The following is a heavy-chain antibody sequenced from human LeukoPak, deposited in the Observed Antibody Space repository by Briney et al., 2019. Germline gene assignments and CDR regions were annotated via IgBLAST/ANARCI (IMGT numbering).Heavy chain of an antibody. CDR1: GFTFSTYA. CDR2: IRYDGSNK. Sequence: GGSLRLSCAASGFTFSTYAISWVRQAPGEGLEWVAFIRYDGSNKYYADSVKGRFTISRDNSKNTLYLQMNSLRAEDTAVYYCAKEYYDFWSGYYYFDYWGQGTLVTVSS. D-gene: IGHD3-3*01. V-gene: IGHV3-30*02. J-gene: IGHJ4*02. CDR3: AKEYYDFWSGYYYFDY.